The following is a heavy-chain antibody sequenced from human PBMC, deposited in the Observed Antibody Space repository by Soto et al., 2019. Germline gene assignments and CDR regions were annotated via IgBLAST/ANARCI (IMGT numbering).Heavy chain of an antibody. Sequence: QVQLVQSGAEVKKPGSSVKVSCKTSGVSFNNNGIGWVRQAPGHGLEWMGGVSPPFRTSNYARKFQGRISITADASTGTVNMELSSLTSEDTAQYYCARVLYYGSGSYSPYGMDVWGQATTVTVSS. CDR1: GVSFNNNG. CDR3: ARVLYYGSGSYSPYGMDV. CDR2: VSPPFRTS. J-gene: IGHJ6*02. V-gene: IGHV1-69*01. D-gene: IGHD3-10*01.